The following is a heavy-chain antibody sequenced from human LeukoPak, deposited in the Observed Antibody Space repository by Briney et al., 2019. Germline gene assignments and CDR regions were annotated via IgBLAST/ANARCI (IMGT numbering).Heavy chain of an antibody. Sequence: GGSLRLXCAASGFTFSSYWMSWVRQAPGKGLEWVANIKQDGSEKYYVDSVKGRFTISRDNAKNSLYLQMNSLRAEDTAVYYCARAYQLQWELFGSEDTGGPFDYWGQGTLVTVSS. D-gene: IGHD1-26*01. V-gene: IGHV3-7*01. CDR3: ARAYQLQWELFGSEDTGGPFDY. CDR1: GFTFSSYW. J-gene: IGHJ4*02. CDR2: IKQDGSEK.